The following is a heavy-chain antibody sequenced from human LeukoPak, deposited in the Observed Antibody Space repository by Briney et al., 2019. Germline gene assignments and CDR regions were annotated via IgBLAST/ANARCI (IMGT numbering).Heavy chain of an antibody. J-gene: IGHJ4*02. CDR1: GFTFSSYA. CDR3: AKYYDGGNLAYFDY. Sequence: GGSLRLSCAASGFTFSSYAMSWVRQAPGKGLEWVAAIIGSGGSTYYADSVNGRFTIYRDNSKNTLYLQMNSLRAEDTAVYSCAKYYDGGNLAYFDYWGQGTLVTVSS. CDR2: IIGSGGST. V-gene: IGHV3-23*01. D-gene: IGHD3-16*01.